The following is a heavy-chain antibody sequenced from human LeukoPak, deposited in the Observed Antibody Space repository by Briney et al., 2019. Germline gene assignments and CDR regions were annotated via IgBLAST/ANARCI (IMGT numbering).Heavy chain of an antibody. CDR2: IYYSGST. CDR3: ARETIGRYCSSTSCYWWFDP. CDR1: GGSISSHY. J-gene: IGHJ5*02. V-gene: IGHV4-59*06. D-gene: IGHD2-2*01. Sequence: SETLSLTCTVSGGSISSHYWSWIRQHPGKGLEWIGYIYYSGSTYYNPSLKSRVTILVDTSKNQFSLKQSSVTAADTAVYYCARETIGRYCSSTSCYWWFDPWGQGTLVTVSS.